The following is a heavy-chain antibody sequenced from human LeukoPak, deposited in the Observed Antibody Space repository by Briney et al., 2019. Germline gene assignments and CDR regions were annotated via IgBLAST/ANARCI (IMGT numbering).Heavy chain of an antibody. J-gene: IGHJ4*02. D-gene: IGHD5-12*01. CDR3: ASLRGYSGYDPFDY. CDR2: IKQDGSEK. V-gene: IGHV3-7*01. CDR1: GFTFSSYW. Sequence: GGSLRLSCAASGFTFSSYWMSWVRQAPGKGLEWVANIKQDGSEKYYVDSVKGRFTISRDNAKNSLYLQMNSLRAEDTAVYYCASLRGYSGYDPFDYWGQGTLVTVSS.